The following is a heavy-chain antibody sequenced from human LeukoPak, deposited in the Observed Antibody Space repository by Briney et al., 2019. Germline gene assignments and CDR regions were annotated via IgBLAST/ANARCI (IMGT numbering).Heavy chain of an antibody. J-gene: IGHJ6*02. V-gene: IGHV1-69*04. CDR3: AGGVVVVAATRKYYYGMDV. CDR1: GGTFSSYA. D-gene: IGHD2-15*01. CDR2: IIPILGIA. Sequence: GASVKVSCKASGGTFSSYAISWVRQAPGQGLEWMGRIIPILGIANYAQKFQGRVTITADKSTSTAYMELRSLRSEDTAVYYCAGGVVVVAATRKYYYGMDVWGQGTTVTVSS.